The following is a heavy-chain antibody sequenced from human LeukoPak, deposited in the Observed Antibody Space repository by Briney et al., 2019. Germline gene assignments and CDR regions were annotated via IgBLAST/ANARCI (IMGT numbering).Heavy chain of an antibody. D-gene: IGHD6-19*01. CDR3: ARVLEGSSGQHWYFDL. V-gene: IGHV4-34*01. J-gene: IGHJ2*01. CDR1: GGSFSGYY. Sequence: PSETLSLTCAVYGGSFSGYYWSWIRQPPGKGLEWIGETNHSGSTNYNPSLKSRVTISVDTSKKQFSLKLSSVTAADTAVYYCARVLEGSSGQHWYFDLWGRGTLVTVSS. CDR2: TNHSGST.